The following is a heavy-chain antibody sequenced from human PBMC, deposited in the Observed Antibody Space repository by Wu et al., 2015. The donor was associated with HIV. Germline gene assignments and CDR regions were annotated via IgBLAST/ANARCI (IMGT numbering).Heavy chain of an antibody. V-gene: IGHV1-8*03. CDR2: MNPNSGNT. D-gene: IGHD6-6*01. CDR3: ARGHRKQLVLGSFYYYYYMDV. Sequence: QVQLVQSGAEVKKPGASVKVSCKASGYTFTSYDINWVRQATGQGLEWMGWMNPNSGNTGYAQKFQGRVTITRNTSISTAYMELSSLRSEDTAVYYCARGHRKQLVLGSFYYYYYMDVWGKGTTVTVSS. CDR1: GYTFTSYD. J-gene: IGHJ6*03.